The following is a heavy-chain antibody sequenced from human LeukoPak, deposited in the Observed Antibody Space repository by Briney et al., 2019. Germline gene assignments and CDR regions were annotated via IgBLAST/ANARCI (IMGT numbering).Heavy chain of an antibody. D-gene: IGHD3-22*01. V-gene: IGHV3-23*01. CDR1: GFLFNSQA. CDR3: AKDHYYDRSGFLAN. J-gene: IGHJ1*01. CDR2: ISGDGGNT. Sequence: PGGSLRLSCTASGFLFNSQAMSWVRQAPGKRLEWVSHISGDGGNTYYADSLKGRFIVSRDNAKNTLFLQTNSLRVEDTAVYYCAKDHYYDRSGFLANWGQGTLVIVSS.